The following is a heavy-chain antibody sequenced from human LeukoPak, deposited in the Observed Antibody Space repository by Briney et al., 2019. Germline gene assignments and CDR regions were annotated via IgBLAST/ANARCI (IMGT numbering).Heavy chain of an antibody. CDR2: ISSDGSIT. Sequence: GGSLRLSCAASGFTFSSYWMHWVRQAPGKGLVWVSRISSDGSITSYADSVKGRFTISRDNAKSTLYLQMNSLRAEDTAIYYCARDESGDYWGQGTLVTVSS. J-gene: IGHJ4*02. CDR3: ARDESGDY. V-gene: IGHV3-74*01. CDR1: GFTFSSYW. D-gene: IGHD1-1*01.